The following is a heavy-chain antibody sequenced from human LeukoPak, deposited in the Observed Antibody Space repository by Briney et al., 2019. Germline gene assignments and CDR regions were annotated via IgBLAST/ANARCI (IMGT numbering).Heavy chain of an antibody. V-gene: IGHV4-34*01. CDR2: INHSGST. Sequence: ETLSLTCAVYGGSFSGYYWSWIRQPPGKGLEWIGEINHSGSTNYNPSLKSRVTISVDTSKNQFSLKLSSVTAADTAVYFCARGPYSYDSSGAFDIWGQGTMVTVSS. CDR1: GGSFSGYY. D-gene: IGHD3-22*01. CDR3: ARGPYSYDSSGAFDI. J-gene: IGHJ3*02.